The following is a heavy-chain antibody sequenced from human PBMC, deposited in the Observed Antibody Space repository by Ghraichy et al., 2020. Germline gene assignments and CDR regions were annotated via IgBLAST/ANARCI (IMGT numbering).Heavy chain of an antibody. D-gene: IGHD4-17*01. J-gene: IGHJ4*02. CDR2: IKTSNGDT. CDR1: GYTFTNHG. Sequence: VKVSCKASGYTFTNHGFNWVRQAPGQGLEWMGWIKTSNGDTNYAQKLQGRVTMTTDTSTNTAYMELRSLGSDDTAVYYCARGSYGEPLCDYWGQGTLVTVSS. CDR3: ARGSYGEPLCDY. V-gene: IGHV1-18*01.